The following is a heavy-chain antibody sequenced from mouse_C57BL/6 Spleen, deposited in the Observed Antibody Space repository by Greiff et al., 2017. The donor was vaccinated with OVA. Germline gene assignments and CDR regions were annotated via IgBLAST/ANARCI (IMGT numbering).Heavy chain of an antibody. D-gene: IGHD1-1*01. CDR2: ILPGSGST. CDR3: ARRECYYYGSGGYFDV. CDR1: GYTFTGYW. J-gene: IGHJ1*03. Sequence: VQLQQSGAELMKPGASVKLSCKATGYTFTGYWIEWVKQRPGHGLEWIGEILPGSGSTNYNEKFKGKATFTADTSSNTAYMQLSSLTTEDSAIYYCARRECYYYGSGGYFDVWGTGTTVTVSS. V-gene: IGHV1-9*01.